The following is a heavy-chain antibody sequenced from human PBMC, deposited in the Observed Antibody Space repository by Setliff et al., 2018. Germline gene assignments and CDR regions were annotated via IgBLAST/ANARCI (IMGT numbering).Heavy chain of an antibody. CDR3: ARGTSSDWAAWFDP. D-gene: IGHD6-19*01. CDR2: ISYSGST. CDR1: GGSISSRNYF. V-gene: IGHV4-39*07. J-gene: IGHJ5*02. Sequence: SETLSLTCTVSGGSISSRNYFWGWIRQPPGKGLEWVGSISYSGSTYYHPSLNSRVTMSVAKSRNQFSLKLTSVTAADTAMYYCARGTSSDWAAWFDPWSQGILVTVSS.